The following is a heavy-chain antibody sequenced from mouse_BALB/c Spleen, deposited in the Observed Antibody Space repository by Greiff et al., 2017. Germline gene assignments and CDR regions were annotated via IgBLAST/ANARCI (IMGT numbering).Heavy chain of an antibody. CDR2: IWAGGST. J-gene: IGHJ2*01. CDR3: ARVALNWDGYYFDY. Sequence: LQESGPGLVAPSQSLSITCTVSGFSLTSYGVHWVRQPPGKGLEWLGVIWAGGSTNYNSALMSRLSISKDNSKSQVFLKMNSLQTDDTAMYYCARVALNWDGYYFDYWGQGTTLTVSS. D-gene: IGHD4-1*01. CDR1: GFSLTSYG. V-gene: IGHV2-9*02.